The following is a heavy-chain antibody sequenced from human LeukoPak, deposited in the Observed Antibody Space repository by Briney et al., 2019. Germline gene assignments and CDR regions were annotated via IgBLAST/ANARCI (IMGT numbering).Heavy chain of an antibody. CDR3: ARMGGYYGSGSSY. CDR2: INHSGST. D-gene: IGHD3-10*01. Sequence: PSETLSLTCAVYGGSFSGYYWSWIRQPPGKGLEWIGEINHSGSTNYNPSLKSRVTISVDTSKNQFSLKLSPVTAADTAVYYCARMGGYYGSGSSYWGQGTLVTVSS. CDR1: GGSFSGYY. J-gene: IGHJ4*02. V-gene: IGHV4-34*01.